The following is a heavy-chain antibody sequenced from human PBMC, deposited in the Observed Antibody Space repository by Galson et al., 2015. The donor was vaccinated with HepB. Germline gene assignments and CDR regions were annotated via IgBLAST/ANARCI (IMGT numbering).Heavy chain of an antibody. J-gene: IGHJ3*02. CDR3: ARVGILTGLPFDAFDI. D-gene: IGHD3-9*01. V-gene: IGHV3-7*01. CDR2: IKQGGSEK. Sequence: SLRLSCAASGFTFSSYWMSWVRQAPGKGLEWVANIKQGGSEKYYVDSVKGRFTISRDNAKNSLYLQMNSLRAEDTAVYYCARVGILTGLPFDAFDIWGQGTMVTVSS. CDR1: GFTFSSYW.